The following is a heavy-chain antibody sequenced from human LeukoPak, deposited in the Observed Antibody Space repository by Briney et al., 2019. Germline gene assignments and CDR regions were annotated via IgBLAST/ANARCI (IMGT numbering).Heavy chain of an antibody. CDR1: GFTFDDYA. J-gene: IGHJ4*02. CDR3: AKDRDDYYDSSAYRNYFDY. Sequence: QPGGSLRLSCAASGFTFDDYAMHWVRQAPGRGLEWVSLISGDGAGTYYADSVKGRFIISRDNSKNSVYLQMNSLRTEDTALYYCAKDRDDYYDSSAYRNYFDYWGQGTLVTVSS. V-gene: IGHV3-43*02. D-gene: IGHD3-22*01. CDR2: ISGDGAGT.